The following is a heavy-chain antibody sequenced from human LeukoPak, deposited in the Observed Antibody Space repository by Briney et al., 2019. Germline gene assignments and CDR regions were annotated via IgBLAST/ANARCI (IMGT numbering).Heavy chain of an antibody. CDR3: VAAYGGSGSYNWFDP. Sequence: SVRVSCKASGFTFTSSAVQWVRQARGQRLEWIGWIVVGSGNTNYAQKFQGRAAITRDMSTSTAYMELSSLRSEDTAIYYCVAAYGGSGSYNWFDPWGQGTLVTVSS. V-gene: IGHV1-58*01. D-gene: IGHD3-10*01. J-gene: IGHJ5*02. CDR1: GFTFTSSA. CDR2: IVVGSGNT.